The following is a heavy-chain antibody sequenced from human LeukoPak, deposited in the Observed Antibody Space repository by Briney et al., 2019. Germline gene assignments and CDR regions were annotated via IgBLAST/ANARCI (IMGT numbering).Heavy chain of an antibody. CDR1: GYTFTSYD. D-gene: IGHD6-19*01. CDR3: ARTHKSALKYSSGRNYFDY. Sequence: ASVKVSCKASGYTFTSYDINWVRQATGQGLEWMGWMNPNSGNTGYAQKFQGRVTITRNTSISTAYMELSSLRSEDTAVYYCARTHKSALKYSSGRNYFDYWGQGTLVTVSS. V-gene: IGHV1-8*03. J-gene: IGHJ4*02. CDR2: MNPNSGNT.